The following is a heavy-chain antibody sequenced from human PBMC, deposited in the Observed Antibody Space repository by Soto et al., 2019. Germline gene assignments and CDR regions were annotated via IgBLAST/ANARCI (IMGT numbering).Heavy chain of an antibody. CDR2: IYREST. J-gene: IGHJ3*02. V-gene: IGHV4-59*08. CDR3: ARKGMGGAFDI. Sequence: WTWIRQPPGKGLEWIGYIYRESTNYSPSLKSRVTISVDTSKNQFSLNLSSVTAADTAVYYCARKGMGGAFDIWGQGTMVTVSS. D-gene: IGHD3-16*01.